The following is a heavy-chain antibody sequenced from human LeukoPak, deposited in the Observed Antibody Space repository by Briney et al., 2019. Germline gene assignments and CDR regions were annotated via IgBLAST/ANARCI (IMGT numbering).Heavy chain of an antibody. D-gene: IGHD2-15*01. CDR3: AKHLRGYSTIDY. CDR1: GFTFSSHA. CDR2: ISGSGGST. J-gene: IGHJ4*02. Sequence: PGGSLRLSCAASGFTFSSHAMSWVRQAPGKGLEWVSAISGSGGSTYYADSVKGRFTISRDNSKNTLYLQMNSLRAEDTAVYYCAKHLRGYSTIDYWGQGTLVTVSS. V-gene: IGHV3-23*01.